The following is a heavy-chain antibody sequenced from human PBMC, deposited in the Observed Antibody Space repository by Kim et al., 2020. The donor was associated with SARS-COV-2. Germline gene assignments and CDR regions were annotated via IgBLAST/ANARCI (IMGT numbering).Heavy chain of an antibody. Sequence: GRFTISGDNSKNTLYLQMNSLRAEDTAVYYCAKMDIVVVPAAIEPYLVDYWGQGTLVTVSS. D-gene: IGHD2-2*03. V-gene: IGHV3-30*02. J-gene: IGHJ4*02. CDR3: AKMDIVVVPAAIEPYLVDY.